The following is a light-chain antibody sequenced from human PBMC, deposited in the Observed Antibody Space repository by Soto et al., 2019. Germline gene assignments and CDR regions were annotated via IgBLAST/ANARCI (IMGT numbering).Light chain of an antibody. CDR3: QQYNDWPPMYT. Sequence: EIVMTQSPATLSMSPGERAILSCRASQSISNRLAWYQQRPGQAPRLLIYGASTRATGIPARFSGSGSVTEFTLTIASLQSEDFAVYYCQQYNDWPPMYTFGQGTRLEIK. CDR2: GAS. V-gene: IGKV3-15*01. J-gene: IGKJ2*01. CDR1: QSISNR.